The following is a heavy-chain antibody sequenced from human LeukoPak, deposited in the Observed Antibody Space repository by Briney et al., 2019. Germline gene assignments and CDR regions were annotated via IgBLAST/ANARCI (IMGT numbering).Heavy chain of an antibody. Sequence: SETLSLTCSVSGGSITTGGYSWTWIRQSAEKGLEWIGRISTRGSTTYNPSLESRVSISLDTSKNQFSLKLNSVTAADTAVYYCARHVTATSSADYWGQGTLVTVSS. CDR3: ARHVTATSSADY. CDR1: GGSITTGGYS. D-gene: IGHD4-11*01. V-gene: IGHV4-61*02. CDR2: ISTRGST. J-gene: IGHJ4*02.